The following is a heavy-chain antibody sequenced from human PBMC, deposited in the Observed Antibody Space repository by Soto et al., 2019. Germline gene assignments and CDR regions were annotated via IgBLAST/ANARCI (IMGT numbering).Heavy chain of an antibody. J-gene: IGHJ4*02. V-gene: IGHV5-51*01. Sequence: PGESLKISCKGSGYSFTSYWIGWVRQMPGKGLEWMGIIYPGDSDTRYSPSFPGQVTISADKSISTAYLQWSSLKASDTAMYYCARPRYYGSGSSRHTQLDYWGQGTPVTVSS. CDR2: IYPGDSDT. CDR3: ARPRYYGSGSSRHTQLDY. D-gene: IGHD3-10*01. CDR1: GYSFTSYW.